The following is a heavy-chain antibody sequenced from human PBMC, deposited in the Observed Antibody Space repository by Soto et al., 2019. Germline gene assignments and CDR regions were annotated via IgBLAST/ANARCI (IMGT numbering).Heavy chain of an antibody. D-gene: IGHD3-3*01. Sequence: GASVKVSCKASGYTFTSYDINWVRQATGQGLEWKGWMNPNSGNTGYAQKFQGRVTMTRNTSISTAYMELSSLRSEDTAVYYCARVITIFGVVMTNAFDIWGQGTMVTVSS. CDR3: ARVITIFGVVMTNAFDI. J-gene: IGHJ3*02. CDR2: MNPNSGNT. V-gene: IGHV1-8*01. CDR1: GYTFTSYD.